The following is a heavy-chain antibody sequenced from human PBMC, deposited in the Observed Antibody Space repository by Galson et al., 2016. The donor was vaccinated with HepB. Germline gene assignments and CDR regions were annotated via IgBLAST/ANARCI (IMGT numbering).Heavy chain of an antibody. D-gene: IGHD3-9*01. CDR1: GGSISSYY. J-gene: IGHJ4*01. CDR2: IYYSGST. Sequence: SETLSLTCTVSGGSISSYYWSWIRQPPGKGLEWIGYIYYSGSTNYNPSLKSPVSISVDTSKNQFSLKLSSVTAADTAVYYCARVVGILTAKYSFDNWGHGTLVTVSS. CDR3: ARVVGILTAKYSFDN. V-gene: IGHV4-59*08.